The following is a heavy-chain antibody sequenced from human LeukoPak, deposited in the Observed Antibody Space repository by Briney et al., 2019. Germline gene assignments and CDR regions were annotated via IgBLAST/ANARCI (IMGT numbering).Heavy chain of an antibody. V-gene: IGHV1-2*02. CDR3: ASGYCSGGSCLSFDY. J-gene: IGHJ4*02. CDR2: INPNSGGT. Sequence: ASVKVSCKASGYSSTDYYMHWVRQAPGQGLEWMGWINPNSGGTNYAQKFQGRVTMTRDTSISTAYMELSRLRSDDTAVYYCASGYCSGGSCLSFDYWGQGTLVTVSS. CDR1: GYSSTDYY. D-gene: IGHD2-15*01.